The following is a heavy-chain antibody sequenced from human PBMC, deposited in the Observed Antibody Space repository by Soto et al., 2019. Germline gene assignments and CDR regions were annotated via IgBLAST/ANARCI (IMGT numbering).Heavy chain of an antibody. D-gene: IGHD3-22*01. Sequence: GGSLRLSCAASGFTFSSYAMSWVRQAPGKGLEWVSAISGSGGSTYYADSVKGRLTISRDNSKNTLYLQMNSLRAEDTAVYYCAKDLHAGTMIVGTVDYWGQGTLVTVSS. V-gene: IGHV3-23*01. CDR2: ISGSGGST. CDR1: GFTFSSYA. CDR3: AKDLHAGTMIVGTVDY. J-gene: IGHJ4*02.